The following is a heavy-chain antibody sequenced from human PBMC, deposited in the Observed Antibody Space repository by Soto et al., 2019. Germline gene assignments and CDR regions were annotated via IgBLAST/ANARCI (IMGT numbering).Heavy chain of an antibody. CDR3: ARSPDSYDYVWGSYRSYNWFDP. CDR2: IIPIFGTA. Sequence: GASVKRYWKGAGDTISRDAGSWVRQAPKQGLDWLRGIIPIFGTANYAQKFQGRVTITADESTSTAYMELSSLRSEDTAVYYCARSPDSYDYVWGSYRSYNWFDPWGQGTLVIVSS. CDR1: GDTISRDA. J-gene: IGHJ5*02. V-gene: IGHV1-69*01. D-gene: IGHD3-16*02.